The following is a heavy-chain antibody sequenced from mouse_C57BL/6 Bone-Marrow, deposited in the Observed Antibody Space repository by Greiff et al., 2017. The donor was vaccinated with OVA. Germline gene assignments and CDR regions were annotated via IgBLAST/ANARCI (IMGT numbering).Heavy chain of an antibody. CDR3: ARRDYGNYGGFAY. J-gene: IGHJ3*01. Sequence: VQLQQSGPELVKPGASVKISCKASGYAFSSSWMNWVKQRPGKGLEWIGRIYPGDGDTNYNGKFKGKATLTADKSSSTAYMQLSSLTSEDSAVYFCARRDYGNYGGFAYWGQGTLVTVSA. CDR2: IYPGDGDT. V-gene: IGHV1-82*01. D-gene: IGHD2-1*01. CDR1: GYAFSSSW.